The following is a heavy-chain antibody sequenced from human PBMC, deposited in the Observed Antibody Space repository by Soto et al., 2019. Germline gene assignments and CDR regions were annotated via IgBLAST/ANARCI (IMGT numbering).Heavy chain of an antibody. D-gene: IGHD2-15*01. CDR2: IYYSGRT. CDR3: AGDRSNSPDYFDY. V-gene: IGHV4-30-4*01. Sequence: QVQLLESGPGLVKPSQTLSLTCTVSGGSISSDDYYWSWIRQPPGKGLEWIGYIYYSGRTNYNPSLESRLTISIDTSKNQFSLRLSYVSAADTAVYYCAGDRSNSPDYFDYWGQGTLVTVSS. J-gene: IGHJ4*02. CDR1: GGSISSDDYY.